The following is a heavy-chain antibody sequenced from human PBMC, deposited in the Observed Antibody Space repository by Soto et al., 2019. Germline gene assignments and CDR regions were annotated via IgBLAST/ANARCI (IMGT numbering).Heavy chain of an antibody. CDR2: ISAYNGNT. J-gene: IGHJ4*02. CDR1: VYTFTSYG. V-gene: IGHV1-18*04. Sequence: ASVNVSCKDSVYTFTSYGISWVRQAPGKGLEWMGWISAYNGNTNYAQKIQGRFTMTTDTSTSTAYMELRSLRSDDTAVYYCARDKQPPPYYYDSSGFSHNFDYWGQGTLVTVSS. D-gene: IGHD3-22*01. CDR3: ARDKQPPPYYYDSSGFSHNFDY.